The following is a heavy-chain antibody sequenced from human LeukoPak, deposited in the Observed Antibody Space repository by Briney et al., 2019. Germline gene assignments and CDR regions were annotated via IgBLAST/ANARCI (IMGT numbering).Heavy chain of an antibody. CDR3: ARDFCSGGSCYSYFHY. J-gene: IGHJ4*02. CDR1: GFTFSNNA. Sequence: TGGSLRLSCAASGFTFSNNAMSWVRQAPGKGLEWIGYIYSSGGTNYNPSLKSRVTISLDTSKNQFSLRLSSVTAADTAVYYCARDFCSGGSCYSYFHYWGQGTLVTVSS. V-gene: IGHV4-59*01. CDR2: IYSSGGT. D-gene: IGHD2-15*01.